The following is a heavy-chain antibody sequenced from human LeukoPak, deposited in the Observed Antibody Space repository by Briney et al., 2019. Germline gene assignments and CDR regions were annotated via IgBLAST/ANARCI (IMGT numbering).Heavy chain of an antibody. J-gene: IGHJ3*02. CDR1: GFTLTSHG. V-gene: IGHV1-18*01. D-gene: IGHD5-12*01. CDR3: ARETPTWGPGNSLDI. Sequence: ASVKVSCKASGFTLTSHGIGWVRQAPGHGLEWMGWISIRNGDIKSSQKFQGRVSMTTDTSTGTAYMELRSLRPNDTAVYYCARETPTWGPGNSLDIWGQGTMVTVSS. CDR2: ISIRNGDI.